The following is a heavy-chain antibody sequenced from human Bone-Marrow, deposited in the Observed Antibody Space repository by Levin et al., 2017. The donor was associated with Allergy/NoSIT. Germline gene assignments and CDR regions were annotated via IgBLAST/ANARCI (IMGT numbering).Heavy chain of an antibody. D-gene: IGHD6-13*01. J-gene: IGHJ6*02. V-gene: IGHV3-33*01. CDR2: IWYGGDKE. Sequence: TGGSLRLSCAASGFSFSSHGMHWVRQAPGKGLEWVAVIWYGGDKEYYAGSVKGRFTISRDNSRTRNTLFLQMDNLRAEDTAVYYCAREGIYSRSSYWASNAAYYYGMDVWGPGTTVTVSS. CDR3: AREGIYSRSSYWASNAAYYYGMDV. CDR1: GFSFSSHG.